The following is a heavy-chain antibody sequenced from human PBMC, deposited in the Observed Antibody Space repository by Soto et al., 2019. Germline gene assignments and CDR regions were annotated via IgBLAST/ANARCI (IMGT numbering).Heavy chain of an antibody. CDR1: GGSISSYY. Sequence: QVQLQESGPGLVKPSETLSLTCTVSGGSISSYYWSWIRQPPGKGLEWIGYIYYSGSTNYNPSLKRRVTISVDTSKNQFSLKLSSVTAADTAVYYCARAVFDSSWRSGLDYYYGMDVWGQGTTVTVSS. D-gene: IGHD6-13*01. J-gene: IGHJ6*02. CDR2: IYYSGST. V-gene: IGHV4-59*01. CDR3: ARAVFDSSWRSGLDYYYGMDV.